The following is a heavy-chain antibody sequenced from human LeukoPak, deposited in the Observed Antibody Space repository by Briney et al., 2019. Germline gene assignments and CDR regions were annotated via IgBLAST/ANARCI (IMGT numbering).Heavy chain of an antibody. CDR3: ARLNIVGGYYYYGMDV. CDR1: GGSISSYY. Sequence: SGTLSLTCTVSGGSISSYYWSWIRQPPGKGLEWIGYIYYSGSTNYNPSLKSRVTISVDTSKNQFSLKLSSVTAADTAVYYCARLNIVGGYYYYGMDVWGQGTTVTVSS. CDR2: IYYSGST. V-gene: IGHV4-59*08. J-gene: IGHJ6*02. D-gene: IGHD1-26*01.